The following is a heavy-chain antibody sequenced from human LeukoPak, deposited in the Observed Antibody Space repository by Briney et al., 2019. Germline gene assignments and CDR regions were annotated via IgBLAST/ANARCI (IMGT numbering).Heavy chain of an antibody. CDR1: GFTFSSYG. V-gene: IGHV3-23*01. Sequence: GGSLRLSCAASGFTFSSYGMSWVRQAPGKGLEWVSGINTSGGTTYYADSVKGRFTISRDNSKNTLYLQMNSLRADDTAADYCAKDPPTVMANAFHIWGQGTMVTVSS. J-gene: IGHJ3*02. D-gene: IGHD5-18*01. CDR3: AKDPPTVMANAFHI. CDR2: INTSGGTT.